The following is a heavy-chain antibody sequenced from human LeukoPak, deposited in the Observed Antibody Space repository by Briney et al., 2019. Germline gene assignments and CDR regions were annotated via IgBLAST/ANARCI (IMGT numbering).Heavy chain of an antibody. V-gene: IGHV4-59*01. CDR3: ARKLSGADKGFDY. J-gene: IGHJ4*02. Sequence: PSGTLSLTCTVSGDSMNSYYWSWIRQPPGKGVEWIGHIYYIGSTNYNPSLKSRITISVDTSKNQFSLKLSSVTAADTAVYYCARKLSGADKGFDYWGQGTLVTVSS. CDR1: GDSMNSYY. CDR2: IYYIGST. D-gene: IGHD3-10*01.